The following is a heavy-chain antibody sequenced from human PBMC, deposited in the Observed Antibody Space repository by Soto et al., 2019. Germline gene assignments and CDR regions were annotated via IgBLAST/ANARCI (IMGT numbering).Heavy chain of an antibody. D-gene: IGHD5-12*01. CDR3: ARGLTDIVATCAH. V-gene: IGHV1-8*01. Sequence: GASVKVSCKASGYTFTSYGINWVLQAPGQGLEWMGWMNPINGNTGYAQNFQGRLTMTRDTSISTAYMELSSLRSGDTAVYYCARGLTDIVATCAHWGQGTLVTVSS. J-gene: IGHJ4*02. CDR1: GYTFTSYG. CDR2: MNPINGNT.